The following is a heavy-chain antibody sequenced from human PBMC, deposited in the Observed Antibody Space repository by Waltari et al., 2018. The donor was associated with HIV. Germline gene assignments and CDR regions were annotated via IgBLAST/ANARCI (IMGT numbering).Heavy chain of an antibody. V-gene: IGHV1-69*19. CDR1: GGAFDTFT. CDR2: TAPFFGV. D-gene: IGHD1-26*01. J-gene: IGHJ3*01. CDR3: AKSDFTELVRGQKAFDV. Sequence: VQSGAETKKPGSSVTVSGQASGGAFDTFTFTWGRQAPGQGLEWLGGTAPFFGVIYAQDFNGRVTITSNPSTRTVFLELGGLRPDDTAVYFCAKSDFTELVRGQKAFDVWGQGT.